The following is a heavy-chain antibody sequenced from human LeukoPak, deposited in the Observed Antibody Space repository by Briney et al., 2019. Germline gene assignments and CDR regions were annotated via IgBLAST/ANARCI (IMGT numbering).Heavy chain of an antibody. CDR2: ISSSSSYI. Sequence: GGSLRLSCAASGFTFSSYSMNWVRQAPGKGLEWVSSISSSSSYIYYADSVKGRFTISRDNAKNSLYLQMNSLRAEDTAVYYCARARFERAARGDFDYWGQGTLVTVSS. CDR3: ARARFERAARGDFDY. CDR1: GFTFSSYS. J-gene: IGHJ4*02. V-gene: IGHV3-21*01. D-gene: IGHD6-6*01.